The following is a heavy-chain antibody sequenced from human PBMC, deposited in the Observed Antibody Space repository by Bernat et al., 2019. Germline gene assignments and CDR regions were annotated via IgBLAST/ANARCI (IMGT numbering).Heavy chain of an antibody. D-gene: IGHD4-17*01. V-gene: IGHV4-34*01. CDR3: ARTRTTVTPTRGYYYYMDV. J-gene: IGHJ6*03. CDR1: GGSFSGYY. CDR2: INHSGST. Sequence: QVQLQQWGAGLLKPSETLSLTCAVYGGSFSGYYWSWIRQPPGKGLEWIGEINHSGSTNYNPSLKSRVTISVDTSTNQFSLKLSSVTAADTAVYYCARTRTTVTPTRGYYYYMDVWGKGTTVTVSS.